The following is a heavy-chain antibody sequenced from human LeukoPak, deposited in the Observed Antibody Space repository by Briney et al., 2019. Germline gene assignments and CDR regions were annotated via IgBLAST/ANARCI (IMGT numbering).Heavy chain of an antibody. V-gene: IGHV3-23*01. J-gene: IGHJ4*02. D-gene: IGHD3-3*02. Sequence: PGGSLRLSCAASGFTFSSYSMSWVRQAPGKGLEWVSAISGSGGSTYYADSVKGRFTISRDNSKNTLYLQMNSLRAEDTAVYYCAKDSHHIWGGGDFDYWGQGTLVTVSS. CDR2: ISGSGGST. CDR3: AKDSHHIWGGGDFDY. CDR1: GFTFSSYS.